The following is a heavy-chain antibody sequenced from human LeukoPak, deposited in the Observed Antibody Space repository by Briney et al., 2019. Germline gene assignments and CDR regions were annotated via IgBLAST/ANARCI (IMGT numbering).Heavy chain of an antibody. Sequence: GGSLRLSCAASGFTFSSYAMSWVRQAPGKGLEWVSTISGSGGSTYYADSVKGRFTISRDNAKNSLYLQMNSLRAEDTAVYYCARSPSSGKFDYWGQGTLVTVSS. J-gene: IGHJ4*02. CDR2: ISGSGGST. CDR1: GFTFSSYA. CDR3: ARSPSSGKFDY. D-gene: IGHD6-19*01. V-gene: IGHV3-23*01.